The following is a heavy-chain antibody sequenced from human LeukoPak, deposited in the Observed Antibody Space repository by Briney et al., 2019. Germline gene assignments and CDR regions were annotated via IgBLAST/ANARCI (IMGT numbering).Heavy chain of an antibody. CDR2: ISGSGGAT. V-gene: IGHV3-23*01. J-gene: IGHJ4*02. CDR1: GFTFSTYA. Sequence: GGSLRPSCAASGFTFSTYAMTWVRQAPGKGLEWVSAISGSGGATFYADSVKGRFTISRDNSKNTLDLQMDSLRADDTAVYYCAKNGGDTYGTGHFDHWGQGTLVTVSS. CDR3: AKNGGDTYGTGHFDH. D-gene: IGHD3-10*01.